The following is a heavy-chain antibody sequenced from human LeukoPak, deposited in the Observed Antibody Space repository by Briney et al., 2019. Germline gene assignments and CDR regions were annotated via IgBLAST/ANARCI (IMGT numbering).Heavy chain of an antibody. CDR1: GYTFTNYD. V-gene: IGHV1-8*01. J-gene: IGHJ4*02. CDR2: MNPNSGNS. Sequence: ASVKVSCKASGYTFTNYDINWVRQATGQGLEWMGWMNPNSGNSGYAQKFQGRVTMTRDTSISTAYMDVRRMRYDDTAVYYCARSWGVEMSTIEPFDYWGQGTLVTVSS. CDR3: ARSWGVEMSTIEPFDY. D-gene: IGHD5/OR15-5a*01.